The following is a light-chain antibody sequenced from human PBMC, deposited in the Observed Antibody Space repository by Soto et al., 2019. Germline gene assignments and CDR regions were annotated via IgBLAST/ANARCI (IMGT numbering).Light chain of an antibody. CDR2: EVT. J-gene: IGLJ1*01. V-gene: IGLV1-40*01. CDR3: GSYASTYVRI. Sequence: QSVLTQPPSVSGAPGQRVTISCTGNSSNIGAGFDSHWYQQLPGTAPKLLIYEVTNRPSGVSDRFSGSKSGNVASLTISGLQAADEADYYCGSYASTYVRIFGTGTKVTVL. CDR1: SSNIGAGFD.